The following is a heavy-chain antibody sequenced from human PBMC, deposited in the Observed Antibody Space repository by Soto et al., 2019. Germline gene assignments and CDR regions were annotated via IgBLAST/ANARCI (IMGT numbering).Heavy chain of an antibody. CDR2: IIPIFGTA. V-gene: IGHV1-69*13. J-gene: IGHJ6*02. CDR1: RVAFSKFI. CDR3: AKVRYSSPMGYYYGMDV. D-gene: IGHD6-19*01. Sequence: SVKVSCKASRVAFSKFIVTWVRQAPGPGLEWVGGIIPIFGTANYAQKFQGRVTITADESTSTSYMEVNNLRSEDTAVYYCAKVRYSSPMGYYYGMDVWGQGTTVTVSS.